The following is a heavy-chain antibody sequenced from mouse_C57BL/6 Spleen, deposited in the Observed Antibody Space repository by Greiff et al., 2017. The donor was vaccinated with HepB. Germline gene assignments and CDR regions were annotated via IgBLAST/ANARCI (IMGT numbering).Heavy chain of an antibody. D-gene: IGHD3-2*02. CDR1: GYAFSSSW. CDR2: IYPGDGDT. V-gene: IGHV1-82*01. CDR3: ARSAQGFAY. Sequence: VQGVESGPELVKPGASVKISCKASGYAFSSSWMNWVKQRPGKGLEWIGRIYPGDGDTNYNGKFKGKATLTADKSSSTAYMQLSSLTSEDSAVYFCARSAQGFAYWGQGTLVTVSA. J-gene: IGHJ3*01.